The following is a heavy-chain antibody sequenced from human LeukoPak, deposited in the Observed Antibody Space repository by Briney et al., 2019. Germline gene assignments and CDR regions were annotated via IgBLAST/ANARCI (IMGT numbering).Heavy chain of an antibody. CDR3: ARAKVWEYSSSCYDY. D-gene: IGHD6-13*01. CDR1: GYTFTGYY. V-gene: IGHV1-2*02. J-gene: IGHJ4*02. CDR2: INPNSGGT. Sequence: ASVKVSCKASGYTFTGYYMHWVRQAPGQGLEWMGWINPNSGGTNYAQKFQGRVTVTRDTSISTAYMELSRLRSDDTAVYYCARAKVWEYSSSCYDYWGQGTLVTVSS.